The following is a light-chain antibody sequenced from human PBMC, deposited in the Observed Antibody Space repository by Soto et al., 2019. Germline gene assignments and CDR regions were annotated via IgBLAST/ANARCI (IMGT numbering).Light chain of an antibody. J-gene: IGKJ5*01. CDR2: GAS. CDR3: QQHGSSPIT. CDR1: QTVTRNY. Sequence: EIVLTHSPRTMSLSPGQRATLSSMPSQTVTRNYLAWHQQKPGQTPRLLVYGASSRATGIPDRFSGSGSGTDFTLTISRLEPEDFAVYYCQQHGSSPITFGQGTRLEIK. V-gene: IGKV3-20*01.